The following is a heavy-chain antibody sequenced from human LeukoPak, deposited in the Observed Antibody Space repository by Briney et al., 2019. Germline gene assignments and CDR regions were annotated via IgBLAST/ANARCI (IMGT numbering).Heavy chain of an antibody. D-gene: IGHD6-19*01. CDR1: GDSVSSNTAA. CDR3: AREVAGTWAFDI. J-gene: IGHJ3*02. CDR2: TFYRSNWYD. Sequence: SQTLSLSCAISGDSVSSNTAAWNSIRQSPSRGPEWLGRTFYRSNWYDGYAASVKSRITINPDTSKNQFSLHLKSVTPEDTAVYYCAREVAGTWAFDIWGQGTRVTVSS. V-gene: IGHV6-1*01.